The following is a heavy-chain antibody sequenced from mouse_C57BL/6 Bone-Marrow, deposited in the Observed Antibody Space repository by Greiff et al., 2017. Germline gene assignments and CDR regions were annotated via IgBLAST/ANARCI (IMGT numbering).Heavy chain of an antibody. CDR2: IYPGDGDT. CDR3: ASGGVYYGSRHWYFDV. V-gene: IGHV1-80*01. D-gene: IGHD1-1*01. Sequence: VKLVESGAELVKPGASVKISCKASGYAFSSYWMNWVKQRPGKGLEWIGQIYPGDGDTNYNGKFKGKATLTADKSSSTAYMPRSSLTSEDSAVYVCASGGVYYGSRHWYFDVWGTGTTVTVSS. CDR1: GYAFSSYW. J-gene: IGHJ1*03.